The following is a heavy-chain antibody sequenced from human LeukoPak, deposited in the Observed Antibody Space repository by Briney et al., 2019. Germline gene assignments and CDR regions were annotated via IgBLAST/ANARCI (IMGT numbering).Heavy chain of an antibody. CDR1: GGSISSSSYY. Sequence: SETLSLTCTVSGGSISSSSYYWGWIRQPPGKGLEWIGSIYYSGSTYYSPSLKSRVTISVDTSKNQFSLKLSSVTAADTAVYYCARARYYYGSGSYYLDYWGQGTLVTVSS. J-gene: IGHJ4*02. CDR3: ARARYYYGSGSYYLDY. V-gene: IGHV4-39*07. D-gene: IGHD3-10*01. CDR2: IYYSGST.